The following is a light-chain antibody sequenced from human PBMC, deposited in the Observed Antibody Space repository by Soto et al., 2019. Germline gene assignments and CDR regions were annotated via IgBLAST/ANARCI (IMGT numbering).Light chain of an antibody. Sequence: IVLTQSPGTLSFSPWERSTLSCRSSQSVSSSYLAWYQQKPGQAPRLLIYGASSRATGIPDRFSGSGSGTDFTLTISRLEPEDFAVYYCQQYGSSPPWTFGQGTKVDIK. CDR2: GAS. CDR3: QQYGSSPPWT. CDR1: QSVSSSY. V-gene: IGKV3-20*01. J-gene: IGKJ1*01.